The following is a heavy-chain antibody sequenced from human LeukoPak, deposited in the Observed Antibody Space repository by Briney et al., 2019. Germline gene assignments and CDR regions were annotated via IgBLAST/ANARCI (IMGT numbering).Heavy chain of an antibody. CDR2: ISWNSGSI. CDR1: GFTFDDYA. CDR3: ARASSSSWYTFDY. D-gene: IGHD6-13*01. V-gene: IGHV3-9*01. J-gene: IGHJ4*02. Sequence: GGSLRLSCAASGFTFDDYAMHWVRQAPGKGLEWVSGISWNSGSIDYADSVKGRFTISRDNAKNSLYLQMNSLRAEDTAVYYCARASSSSWYTFDYWGQGTLVTVSS.